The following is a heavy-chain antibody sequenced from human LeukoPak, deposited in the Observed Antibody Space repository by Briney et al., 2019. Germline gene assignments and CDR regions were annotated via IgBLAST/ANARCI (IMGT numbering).Heavy chain of an antibody. CDR1: GFTVRSNY. CDR2: IYSDGTT. J-gene: IGHJ3*02. V-gene: IGHV3-53*01. Sequence: GGSLRLSCAVSGFTVRSNYMNWVRQAPGKGLEWVSVIYSDGTTYYADSVKGRFTISRDNSKNTLYLQMNSLRAEDTAVYYCARVRGYEPLDGLDMWGQGTMVTVSS. CDR3: ARVRGYEPLDGLDM. D-gene: IGHD3-16*01.